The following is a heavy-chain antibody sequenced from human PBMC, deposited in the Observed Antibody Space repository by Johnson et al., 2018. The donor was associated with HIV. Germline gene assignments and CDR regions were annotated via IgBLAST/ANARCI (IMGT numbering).Heavy chain of an antibody. V-gene: IGHV3-66*02. CDR2: IYDGGST. CDR3: ARLGAIPATGLGALDI. CDR1: GVSVSDNY. J-gene: IGHJ3*02. D-gene: IGHD3-10*01. Sequence: VQLVESGGGLVQPEGSLRLSCVASGVSVSDNYMSWVRQPPGKGLEWVSVIYDGGSTYYADSVKGRFTISIDNAKNTLSLQMNRLRIEDTAVYYCARLGAIPATGLGALDIWGRGTMVTVSS.